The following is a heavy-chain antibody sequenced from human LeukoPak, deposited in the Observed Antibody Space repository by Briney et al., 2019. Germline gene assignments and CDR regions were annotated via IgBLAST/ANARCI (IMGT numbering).Heavy chain of an antibody. CDR3: ARGGGSGTPSAFDI. J-gene: IGHJ3*02. V-gene: IGHV3-48*01. CDR2: ISSSSSTI. Sequence: GGSLRLSCAASGFTFSSYSMNWVRQAPGKGLERVSYISSSSSTIYYADSVKGRFTISRDNAKNSLYLQMNSLRAEDTAVYYCARGGGSGTPSAFDIWGQGTMVTVSS. CDR1: GFTFSSYS. D-gene: IGHD3-10*01.